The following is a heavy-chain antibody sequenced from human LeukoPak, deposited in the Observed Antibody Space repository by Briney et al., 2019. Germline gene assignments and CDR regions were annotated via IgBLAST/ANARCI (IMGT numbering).Heavy chain of an antibody. CDR1: GDSVSSNSGV. J-gene: IGHJ4*02. Sequence: SQTLSLTCAISGDSVSSNSGVWNWIRQSPSRGLEWLGRTYYRSKWHNEYAESVKSRISINPDTSKNQFSLQLNSVTPEDTAEYYCAGTTGYSSSLAYWGQGTLVTVSS. CDR3: AGTTGYSSSLAY. D-gene: IGHD4-11*01. V-gene: IGHV6-1*01. CDR2: TYYRSKWHN.